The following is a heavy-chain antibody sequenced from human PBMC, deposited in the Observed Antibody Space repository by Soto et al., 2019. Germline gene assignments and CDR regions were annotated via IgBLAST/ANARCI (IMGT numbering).Heavy chain of an antibody. J-gene: IGHJ5*02. CDR3: AHVVAATDLGVGFDP. CDR2: IYWDDDK. CDR1: GFSLSTSGGG. V-gene: IGHV2-5*02. D-gene: IGHD2-15*01. Sequence: SGPTLVNPTQTLTLTCTVSGFSLSTSGGGVGWIRQPPGKALEWLALIYWDDDKRYSPSLKSRLTITKDTSKNQVVLTMTNMDPVDTATYYCAHVVAATDLGVGFDPWGQGTRVTVSS.